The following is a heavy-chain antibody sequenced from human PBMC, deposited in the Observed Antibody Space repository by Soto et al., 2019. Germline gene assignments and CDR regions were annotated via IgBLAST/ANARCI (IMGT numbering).Heavy chain of an antibody. V-gene: IGHV4-59*01. J-gene: IGHJ5*02. D-gene: IGHD3-22*01. Sequence: SETLSLTXTVSGGSISSYYWSWIRQPPGKGLEWIGYIYYSGSTNYNPSLKSRVTISVDTSKNQFSLKLSSVTAADTAVYYCARDRYYYDSSGYYSNWFDPWGQGTLVTVS. CDR3: ARDRYYYDSSGYYSNWFDP. CDR1: GGSISSYY. CDR2: IYYSGST.